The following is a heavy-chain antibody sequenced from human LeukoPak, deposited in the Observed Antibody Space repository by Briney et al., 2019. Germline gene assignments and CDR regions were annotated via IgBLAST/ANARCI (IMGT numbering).Heavy chain of an antibody. CDR1: GYSFTTYW. V-gene: IGHV5-51*01. Sequence: GESLKISCKGSGYSFTTYWIGWVRQVPGKGLEYMGIIYPGDSDTTYSPSFQGQVTISADKSISTAYLQWSSLKASDTAMYYCARQRLWLRDAFDIWGQGTMVTVSS. D-gene: IGHD5-18*01. CDR2: IYPGDSDT. J-gene: IGHJ3*02. CDR3: ARQRLWLRDAFDI.